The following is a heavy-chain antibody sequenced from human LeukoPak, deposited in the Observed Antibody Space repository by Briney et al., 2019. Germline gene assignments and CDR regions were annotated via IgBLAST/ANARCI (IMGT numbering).Heavy chain of an antibody. J-gene: IGHJ5*02. D-gene: IGHD2-2*01. V-gene: IGHV1-2*02. CDR1: GYSFTGYY. CDR3: ARDCSSDTANWFDP. Sequence: GASVKVSCKASGYSFTGYYMHWVRQAPGQGLEWMGGINPNSGGTNYAQKFQGRVTMTRDTSISTAYMELSRLRSDDTAVYYCARDCSSDTANWFDPWGQGTLVTVSS. CDR2: INPNSGGT.